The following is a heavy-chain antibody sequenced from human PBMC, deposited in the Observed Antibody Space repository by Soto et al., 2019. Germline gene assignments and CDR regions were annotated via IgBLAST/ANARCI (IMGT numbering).Heavy chain of an antibody. D-gene: IGHD2-15*01. CDR2: IYYSGST. Sequence: PSETLSLTCTVSGGSISSRSYYWGWIRQPPGKGLEWIGSIYYSGSTYYNPSLKSLVTISVDTSKNQFSLKLSSVTAADTAVYYCARRLGYCSGGSCYSGDNWFDPWGQGTLVTVSS. CDR3: ARRLGYCSGGSCYSGDNWFDP. J-gene: IGHJ5*02. CDR1: GGSISSRSYY. V-gene: IGHV4-39*01.